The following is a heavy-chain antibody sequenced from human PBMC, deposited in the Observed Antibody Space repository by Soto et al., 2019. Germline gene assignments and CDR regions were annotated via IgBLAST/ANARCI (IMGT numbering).Heavy chain of an antibody. CDR1: GFIFRDYG. V-gene: IGHV3-33*01. CDR3: ARDASWQLLRAYGDS. CDR2: IKYDGSQQ. J-gene: IGHJ4*02. D-gene: IGHD1-26*01. Sequence: QVQLVDSGGGVVQPGRSLRLSCAASGFIFRDYGMHWVRQPPGKGLEWVATIKYDGSQQYYADSVKGRFTISRDNSKNTLFLQMDSLATDDTAVYYSARDASWQLLRAYGDSLGEGTLVTVSS.